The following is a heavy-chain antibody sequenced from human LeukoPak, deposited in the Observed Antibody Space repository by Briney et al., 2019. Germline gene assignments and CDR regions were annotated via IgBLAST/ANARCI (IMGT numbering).Heavy chain of an antibody. CDR2: FDPENGEV. J-gene: IGHJ4*02. D-gene: IGHD2-8*01. Sequence: GASVKVSCKVSGYSLSELSMHWVRQAPGKGLEWMGGFDPENGEVVYAQRFQGRVTMTEDTSTDTSYMELNSLKSEDTAVYYCAAGGVYDLLDNWGQGTLVTVSS. CDR3: AAGGVYDLLDN. CDR1: GYSLSELS. V-gene: IGHV1-24*01.